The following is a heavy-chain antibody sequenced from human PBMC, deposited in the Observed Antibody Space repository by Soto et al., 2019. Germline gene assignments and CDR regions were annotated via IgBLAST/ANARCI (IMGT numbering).Heavy chain of an antibody. CDR2: ISSSSSYI. Sequence: EVQLVESGGGLVKPGGSLRLSCEASGFTFSSYSMNWVRQAPGKGLEWVSSISSSSSYIYYADSVKGRFTISRDNAKNSLYLQMNSLRAEDTAVYYCARDLRVVADYGMDVWGQGTTVTVSS. V-gene: IGHV3-21*01. D-gene: IGHD2-15*01. CDR3: ARDLRVVADYGMDV. J-gene: IGHJ6*02. CDR1: GFTFSSYS.